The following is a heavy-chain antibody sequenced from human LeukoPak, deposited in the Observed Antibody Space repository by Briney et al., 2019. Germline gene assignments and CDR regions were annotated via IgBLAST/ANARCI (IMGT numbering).Heavy chain of an antibody. CDR1: GGSISSGGYY. D-gene: IGHD1-1*01. J-gene: IGHJ3*02. CDR3: ARWVPSPYDAFDI. Sequence: SQTLSLTCTVSGGSISSGGYYWSWIRQPPGKGLEWIRYIYHSGNTYYNPSLKSRVTISVDRSKNQFSLKLSSVTAADTAVYYCARWVPSPYDAFDIWGQGTMVTVSS. V-gene: IGHV4-30-2*01. CDR2: IYHSGNT.